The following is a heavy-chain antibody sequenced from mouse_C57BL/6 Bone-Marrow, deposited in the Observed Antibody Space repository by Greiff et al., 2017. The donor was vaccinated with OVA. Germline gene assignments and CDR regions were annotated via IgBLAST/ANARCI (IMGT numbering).Heavy chain of an antibody. CDR2: IDPSDSYT. CDR3: ARSITTVGGYFDY. Sequence: VQLQQPGAELVMPGASVKLSCKASGYTFTSYWMHWVKQRPGQGLEWIGEIDPSDSYTNTNQKFKGKSPLTVEKSSSTAYMQLSSLTSEDSAVYYCARSITTVGGYFDYWGQGTTLTVSS. J-gene: IGHJ2*01. D-gene: IGHD1-1*01. V-gene: IGHV1-69*01. CDR1: GYTFTSYW.